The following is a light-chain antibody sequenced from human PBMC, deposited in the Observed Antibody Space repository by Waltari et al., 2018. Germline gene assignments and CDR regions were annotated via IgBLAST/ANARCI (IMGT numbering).Light chain of an antibody. CDR2: GPS. J-gene: IGKJ1*01. Sequence: EIVLTQSPGTLSLSPGERATLSCRASQSVGSDYLTWYQQKPGQAPRLLIYGPSNTAAGIPDRFSGSGSGTDFTLTISRLEPEDFAVYYCQQCDDSPSCTFGQGTKVEIK. CDR3: QQCDDSPSCT. CDR1: QSVGSDY. V-gene: IGKV3-20*01.